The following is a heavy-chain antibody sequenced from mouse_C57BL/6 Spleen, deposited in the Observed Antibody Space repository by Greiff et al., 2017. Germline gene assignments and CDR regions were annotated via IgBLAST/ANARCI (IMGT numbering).Heavy chain of an antibody. CDR3: STSAVVATGDY. D-gene: IGHD1-1*01. Sequence: VQLKQSGAELVRPGASVKLSCTASGFNIKDYYMHWVKQRPEQGLEWIGRIDPEVGDTDSAQKFQGKATMTADTSSNTAYLQLSSLTSEDTAVDYCSTSAVVATGDYWGQGTTLTVSA. J-gene: IGHJ2*01. V-gene: IGHV14-1*01. CDR2: IDPEVGDT. CDR1: GFNIKDYY.